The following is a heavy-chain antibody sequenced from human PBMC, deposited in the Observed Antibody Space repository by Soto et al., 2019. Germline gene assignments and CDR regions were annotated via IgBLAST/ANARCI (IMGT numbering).Heavy chain of an antibody. CDR3: ARDGASVIAVAGTGYFQH. Sequence: QVQLVESGGGVAQLGRSLSLSCAASGFPFSSYALPWVRQAPGKGLEWGAVISYDGSNKYYADSVKGRFTISRDNSKNTLYLQMNSLRAEDTAVYYCARDGASVIAVAGTGYFQHWGQGTLVTVSS. D-gene: IGHD6-19*01. CDR1: GFPFSSYA. V-gene: IGHV3-30-3*01. CDR2: ISYDGSNK. J-gene: IGHJ1*01.